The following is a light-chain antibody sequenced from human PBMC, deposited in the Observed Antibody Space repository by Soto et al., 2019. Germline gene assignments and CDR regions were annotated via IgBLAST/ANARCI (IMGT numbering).Light chain of an antibody. Sequence: EIVLAQSPATLSLSPGERATLSCRASQSFRGLLAWYQQKPGQAPRLLIYDAYNRATGIPPRFSGSGSGTEFTLAISSLQSDDFAVYYCQQFGDWPSFGLGTKVDIK. J-gene: IGKJ1*01. CDR1: QSFRGL. CDR3: QQFGDWPS. V-gene: IGKV3D-15*01. CDR2: DAY.